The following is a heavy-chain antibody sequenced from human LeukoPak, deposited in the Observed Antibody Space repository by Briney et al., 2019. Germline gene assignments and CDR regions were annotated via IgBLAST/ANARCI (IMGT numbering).Heavy chain of an antibody. CDR2: VNWSGGST. J-gene: IGHJ3*02. V-gene: IGHV3-20*04. Sequence: GGSLRLSCAASGFTFDNYGMSWVRQAPGKGLEWVSGVNWSGGSTGYADSVKGRFTISRDNAKNTLYLQMNSLRAEDTAVYYCARVGRWLQFKAFDIWGQGTMVTVSS. CDR1: GFTFDNYG. CDR3: ARVGRWLQFKAFDI. D-gene: IGHD5-24*01.